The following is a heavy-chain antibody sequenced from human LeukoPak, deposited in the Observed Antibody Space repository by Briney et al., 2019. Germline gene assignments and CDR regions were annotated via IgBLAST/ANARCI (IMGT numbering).Heavy chain of an antibody. CDR3: ATGGYYDSSGYHDAFDI. V-gene: IGHV4-34*01. CDR1: GGSFSGYY. J-gene: IGHJ3*02. D-gene: IGHD3-22*01. Sequence: SETLSLTCAVYGGSFSGYYWSWIRQPPGKGLEWIGEINHSGSTNYNPSLKSRVTISVDTSKNQFSLKLSSVTAADTAVYYYATGGYYDSSGYHDAFDIWGQGTMVTVSS. CDR2: INHSGST.